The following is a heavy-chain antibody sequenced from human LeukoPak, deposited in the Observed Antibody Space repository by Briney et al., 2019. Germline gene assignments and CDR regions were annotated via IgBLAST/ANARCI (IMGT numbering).Heavy chain of an antibody. CDR3: AREVESWFGDLLSYFDS. D-gene: IGHD3-10*01. J-gene: IGHJ4*02. Sequence: SETLSPTCSVSVFSIGTGYSWGWIRQPPGKGLEWIGTIYHRGNTYYNPSLMSRVTISLDTSKNQFSLRLTSVTAADTALYYCAREVESWFGDLLSYFDSWGQGTQVTVSS. CDR2: IYHRGNT. CDR1: VFSIGTGYS. V-gene: IGHV4-38-2*02.